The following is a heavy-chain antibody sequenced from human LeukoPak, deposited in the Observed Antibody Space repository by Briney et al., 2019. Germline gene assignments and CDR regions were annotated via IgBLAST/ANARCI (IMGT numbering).Heavy chain of an antibody. CDR1: GGSISSSSYY. CDR2: IYYSGST. V-gene: IGHV4-39*01. Sequence: PSETLSLTCTVSGGSISSSSYYWGWIRQPPGKGLERIGSIYYSGSTYYNPSLKSRVTISVDTSKNQFSLKLSSVTAADTAVYYCARHSVGNWFDPWGQGTLVTVSS. J-gene: IGHJ5*02. CDR3: ARHSVGNWFDP.